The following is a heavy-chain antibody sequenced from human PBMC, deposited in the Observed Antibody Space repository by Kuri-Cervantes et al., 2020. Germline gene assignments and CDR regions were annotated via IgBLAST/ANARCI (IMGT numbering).Heavy chain of an antibody. V-gene: IGHV3-21*01. CDR3: VRDILYRGGRYFDT. CDR2: ISSSSSYI. CDR1: GFTFSSYS. D-gene: IGHD2/OR15-2a*01. J-gene: IGHJ4*02. Sequence: GESLKISCAASGFTFSSYSMNWVRQAPGKGLEWVSSISSSSSYIYYADSVKGRFTISRDNSKNTLFLQMNSLRGEDTALYYCVRDILYRGGRYFDTWGQGTLVTVSS.